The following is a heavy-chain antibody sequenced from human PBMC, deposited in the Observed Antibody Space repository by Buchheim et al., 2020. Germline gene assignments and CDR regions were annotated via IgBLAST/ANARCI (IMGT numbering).Heavy chain of an antibody. V-gene: IGHV3-15*01. Sequence: EVQLVESGGDLVKPGESLRLSCAASEFTFTNAWMSWIRQAPGKGLEWVGRIRSSTDGGTTDYAVPVKGRFTISRDDSEHTLYLQMNSLKTEDTAVYYCTTLMKSARLSSDYWGQGTL. D-gene: IGHD6-6*01. CDR1: EFTFTNAW. CDR2: IRSSTDGGTT. CDR3: TTLMKSARLSSDY. J-gene: IGHJ4*02.